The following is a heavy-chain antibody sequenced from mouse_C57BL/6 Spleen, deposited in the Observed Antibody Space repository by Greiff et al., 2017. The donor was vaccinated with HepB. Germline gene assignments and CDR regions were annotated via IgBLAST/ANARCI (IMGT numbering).Heavy chain of an antibody. CDR3: AWEGSNIAWFAY. Sequence: EVQLQQSGPELVKPGASVKISCKASGYTFTDYYMNWVKQSHGKSLEWIGDINPNNGGTSYNQKFKGKATLTVDKSSSTAYMELRSLTSEDSAVYYCAWEGSNIAWFAYWGQGTLVTVSA. CDR1: GYTFTDYY. D-gene: IGHD1-1*01. J-gene: IGHJ3*01. CDR2: INPNNGGT. V-gene: IGHV1-26*01.